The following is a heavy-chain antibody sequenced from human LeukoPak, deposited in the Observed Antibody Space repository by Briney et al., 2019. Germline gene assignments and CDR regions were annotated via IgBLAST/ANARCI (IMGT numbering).Heavy chain of an antibody. D-gene: IGHD3-10*01. CDR1: GFTFSSYA. V-gene: IGHV3-23*01. J-gene: IGHJ3*02. Sequence: GGSLRLSCAASGFTFSSYAMSWVRQAPGKGLEWVSAISGSGGSTYYADSVKGRFTISRDNSKNTLYLQMNSLRAEDTAVYYCAKDLGYYGSGSDAFDIWGQGTMVTVSS. CDR2: ISGSGGST. CDR3: AKDLGYYGSGSDAFDI.